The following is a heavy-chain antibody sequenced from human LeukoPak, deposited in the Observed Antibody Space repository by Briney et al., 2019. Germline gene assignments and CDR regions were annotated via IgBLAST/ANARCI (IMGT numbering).Heavy chain of an antibody. CDR3: ARDYSNYIMDY. Sequence: SVNVSCKASGGTFSSHGLSWVRQAPGQGLEWMGGIIPIFGTTNYAQNFQGRVTITMDESTSTAYMELSSLRADDTAVYYCARDYSNYIMDYWGQGILVTVSS. J-gene: IGHJ4*02. D-gene: IGHD4-11*01. V-gene: IGHV1-69*05. CDR1: GGTFSSHG. CDR2: IIPIFGTT.